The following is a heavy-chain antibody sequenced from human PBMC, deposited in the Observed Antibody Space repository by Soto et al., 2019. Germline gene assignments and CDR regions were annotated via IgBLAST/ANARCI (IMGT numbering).Heavy chain of an antibody. CDR2: INHSGST. CDR3: ARGYLLRGYCSGGSCHGHNAFDI. Sequence: SETLSLTCAVYGGSFSGYYWSWIRQPPGKGLEWIGEINHSGSTNYNPSLKSRVTISVDTSKNQFSLKLSSVTAADTAVYYCARGYLLRGYCSGGSCHGHNAFDIWGQGTMVTVSS. CDR1: GGSFSGYY. V-gene: IGHV4-34*01. J-gene: IGHJ3*02. D-gene: IGHD2-15*01.